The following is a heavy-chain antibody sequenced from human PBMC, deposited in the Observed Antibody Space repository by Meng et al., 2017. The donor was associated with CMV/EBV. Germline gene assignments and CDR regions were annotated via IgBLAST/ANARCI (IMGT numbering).Heavy chain of an antibody. CDR3: AREGNNWNDVPFDY. V-gene: IGHV1-69*01. CDR2: IIPIFDTA. J-gene: IGHJ4*02. CDR1: GGTFSSYA. D-gene: IGHD1-20*01. Sequence: VECGGEVKKPGSSVKVPCKASGGTFSSYAISWVRQAPGQGLEWMGGIIPIFDTANYAQKFQGRVTITADESTSTAYMELSSLRSEDTAVYYRAREGNNWNDVPFDYWGQGTLVTVSS.